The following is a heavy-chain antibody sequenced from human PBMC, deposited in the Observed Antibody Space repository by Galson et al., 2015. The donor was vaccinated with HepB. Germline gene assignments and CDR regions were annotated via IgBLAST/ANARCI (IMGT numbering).Heavy chain of an antibody. CDR2: LLRDAHNR. Sequence: SLRLSCAAAGLPFSNYALHRVRQTPGKGLEWMTVLLRDAHNRYCADSVEGRFNVSRDNSKNTVYLQMHSLRPEDTAIYYCARRAGASGGFSFDYWGQGPLVTVSS. J-gene: IGHJ4*02. D-gene: IGHD3-16*01. V-gene: IGHV3-30*04. CDR1: GLPFSNYA. CDR3: ARRAGASGGFSFDY.